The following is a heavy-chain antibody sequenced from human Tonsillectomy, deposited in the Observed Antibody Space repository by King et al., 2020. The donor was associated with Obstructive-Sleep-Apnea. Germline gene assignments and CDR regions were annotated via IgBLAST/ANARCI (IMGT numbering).Heavy chain of an antibody. CDR1: GGSISSSSYY. J-gene: IGHJ6*02. D-gene: IGHD2-8*01. V-gene: IGHV4-39*07. Sequence: QLQESGPGLVKPSETLSLTCTVSGGSISSSSYYWGWIRQPPGKGLEWIGSIYYSGSTYYNPSLKSRVTISVDTSKNQFSLKLSSVTAADTAVYYCAREVGYCTNGVCFYGMDVWGQGTTVTVSS. CDR2: IYYSGST. CDR3: AREVGYCTNGVCFYGMDV.